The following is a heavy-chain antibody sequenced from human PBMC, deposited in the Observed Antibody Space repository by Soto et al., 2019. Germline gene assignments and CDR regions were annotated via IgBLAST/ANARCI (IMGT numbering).Heavy chain of an antibody. J-gene: IGHJ5*02. Sequence: QVQLVQSGAEVKKPGSSVKVSCKASGGTFSSYAITWVRQAPGQGLEWMGGIIPIFGTANYAQKFQGSVTITADESVTTAYMELSSLSSEGTAVYYCARDFPSSSSDPWGQGTLVTVSS. CDR1: GGTFSSYA. CDR2: IIPIFGTA. V-gene: IGHV1-69*01. CDR3: ARDFPSSSSDP.